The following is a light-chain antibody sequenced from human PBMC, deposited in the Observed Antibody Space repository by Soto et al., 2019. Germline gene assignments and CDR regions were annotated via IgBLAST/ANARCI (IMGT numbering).Light chain of an antibody. CDR2: GAS. V-gene: IGKV1-12*01. J-gene: IGKJ5*01. Sequence: SPSSVFASVGVRVTITCRASQGISTWLAWYQQKAGKAPNLLIYGASNLHSGVPSRFSGSGSGTNFTLTISSLQPEDFATYYCQQANSFPITFGQGTRLDI. CDR1: QGISTW. CDR3: QQANSFPIT.